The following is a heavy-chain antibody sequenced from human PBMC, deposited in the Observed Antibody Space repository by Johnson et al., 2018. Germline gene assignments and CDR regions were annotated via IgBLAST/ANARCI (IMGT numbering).Heavy chain of an antibody. J-gene: IGHJ6*03. V-gene: IGHV1-69*01. CDR2: IIPIFGTA. CDR3: ARELGGYYYYYMDV. CDR1: GGTFSSYA. Sequence: VRLVESGAEVKQPGSSVKVSCKASGGTFSSYAISWVRQAPGQGLEWMGGIIPIFGTANYAQKFQGRVTITADESTSTAYMELSSLRPEDTAVYYCARELGGYYYYYMDVWGKGTTVTVSS.